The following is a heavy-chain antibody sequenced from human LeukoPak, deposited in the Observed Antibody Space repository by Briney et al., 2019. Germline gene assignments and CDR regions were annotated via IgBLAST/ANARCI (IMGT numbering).Heavy chain of an antibody. Sequence: SETLSLTCTVSGGSISSGGYYWSWIRQHPGKGREWIGYIYYSGSTYYNPPLKSRVAIPVDTFKHQFPLKLTSVTAADTAVYYCARAPQDFTEFGWFDPWGQGPLVTASS. J-gene: IGHJ5*02. CDR1: GGSISSGGYY. D-gene: IGHD2/OR15-2a*01. CDR2: IYYSGST. CDR3: ARAPQDFTEFGWFDP. V-gene: IGHV4-31*03.